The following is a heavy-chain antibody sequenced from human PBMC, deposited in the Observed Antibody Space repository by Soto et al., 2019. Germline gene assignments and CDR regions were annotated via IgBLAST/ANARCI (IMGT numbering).Heavy chain of an antibody. Sequence: SETLSLSCTVSGGSVSSGSDYWSWIRQPPGKGLEWIGYIYYSGSTNYNPSLKSRITINPDTSKNQFSLQLNSVTPEDTAVYYCARDSRGIVVVVAATVYYFDYWGQGTLVTVSS. V-gene: IGHV4-61*01. J-gene: IGHJ4*02. CDR2: IYYSGST. CDR1: GGSVSSGSDY. D-gene: IGHD2-15*01. CDR3: ARDSRGIVVVVAATVYYFDY.